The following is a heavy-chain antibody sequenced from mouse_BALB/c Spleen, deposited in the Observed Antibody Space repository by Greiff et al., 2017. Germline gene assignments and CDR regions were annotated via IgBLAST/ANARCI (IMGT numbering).Heavy chain of an antibody. V-gene: IGHV14-4*02. CDR2: IDPENGDT. CDR1: GFNIKDYY. Sequence: GQLQQSGAELVRSGASVKLSCTASGFNIKDYYMHWVKQRPEQGLEWIGWIDPENGDTEYAPKFQGKATMTADTSSNTAYLQLSSLTSEDTAVYYCNAFNYYGSSSPAMDYWGQGTSVTVSS. D-gene: IGHD1-1*01. CDR3: NAFNYYGSSSPAMDY. J-gene: IGHJ4*01.